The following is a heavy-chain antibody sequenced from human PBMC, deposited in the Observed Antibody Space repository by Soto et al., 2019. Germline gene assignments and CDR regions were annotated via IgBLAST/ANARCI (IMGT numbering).Heavy chain of an antibody. CDR3: AKGLLRYFDWFSTPFDY. V-gene: IGHV3-23*01. J-gene: IGHJ4*02. D-gene: IGHD3-9*01. Sequence: GGSLRLSCAASRFTFSTYAMSWVRQAPGKGLEWVSAISGSAGSPSYADSVKGRFTISRDNSKNTLYLQMNSLRAGDTAVYYCAKGLLRYFDWFSTPFDYWGQGTLVTVSS. CDR1: RFTFSTYA. CDR2: ISGSAGSP.